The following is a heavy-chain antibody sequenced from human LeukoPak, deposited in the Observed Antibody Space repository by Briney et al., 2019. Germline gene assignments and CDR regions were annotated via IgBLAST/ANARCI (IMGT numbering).Heavy chain of an antibody. CDR2: IGSGSGSTT. Sequence: GGSLRLSCAASGFTFSSYAMRWVRQAPGKGLEWVSAIGSGSGSTTIYADSVKGRFTISRDNSKNTLYLQMNSLRADDTAVYYCAKEPDSSGYFGYWGQGTLVTVSS. J-gene: IGHJ4*02. V-gene: IGHV3-23*01. D-gene: IGHD3-22*01. CDR1: GFTFSSYA. CDR3: AKEPDSSGYFGY.